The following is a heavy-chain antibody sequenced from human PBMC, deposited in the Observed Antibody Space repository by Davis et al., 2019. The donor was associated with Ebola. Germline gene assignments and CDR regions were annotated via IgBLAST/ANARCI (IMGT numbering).Heavy chain of an antibody. Sequence: GGSLRLSCAASGFTFSSYAMHWVRQAPGKGLEWVAVISHDGSNKFYADSVKGRFTISRDNSKNTLYLQMNSLRAEDTAVYYCAKDGGSGDYLLYYFDYWGQGTLVTVSS. CDR2: ISHDGSNK. D-gene: IGHD4-17*01. CDR3: AKDGGSGDYLLYYFDY. CDR1: GFTFSSYA. J-gene: IGHJ4*02. V-gene: IGHV3-30-3*01.